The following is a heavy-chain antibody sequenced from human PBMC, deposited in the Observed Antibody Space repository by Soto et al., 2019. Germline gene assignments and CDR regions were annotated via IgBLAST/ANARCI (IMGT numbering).Heavy chain of an antibody. CDR1: GFTFTNCV. CDR3: AKGLLNGRWYAAD. Sequence: EVHLLESGGVLVQPGASLRLSCETSGFTFTNCVMTWVRQPPGKRLEWVSVITTNGHTDYADSVKGRFTISRDNSKNTVYLQMNSLRAEDTAIYYCAKGLLNGRWYAADWGQGTLVTVSS. J-gene: IGHJ4*02. CDR2: ITTNGHT. D-gene: IGHD6-13*01. V-gene: IGHV3-23*01.